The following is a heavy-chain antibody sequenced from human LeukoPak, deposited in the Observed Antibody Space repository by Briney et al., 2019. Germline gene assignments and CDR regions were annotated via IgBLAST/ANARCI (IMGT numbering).Heavy chain of an antibody. D-gene: IGHD7-27*01. Sequence: GGSLRLSCAASGFTFSRYSMKWVRQAPGKGLEWVSSISSSSSHIYYTDSVKGRFTISRDNAKNSFFLQMSSLRAEDTSVYYCVAADWGARDSFELWGRGTMVTVSS. CDR3: VAADWGARDSFEL. CDR1: GFTFSRYS. J-gene: IGHJ3*01. CDR2: ISSSSSHI. V-gene: IGHV3-21*01.